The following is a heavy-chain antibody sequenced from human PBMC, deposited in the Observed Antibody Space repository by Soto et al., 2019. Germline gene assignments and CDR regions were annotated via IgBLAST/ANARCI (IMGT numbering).Heavy chain of an antibody. CDR2: ISSSSSYI. CDR1: GFTFSSYS. Sequence: EVQLVESGGGLVKPGGSLRLSCAASGFTFSSYSMNWVRQAPGKGLEWVSSISSSSSYIYYADSVKGRFTISRDNAKNSLYLQMNSLRAEETAVYYWARAISEVEGQLVRGYYYGMDVWGQGTTVTVSS. V-gene: IGHV3-21*01. D-gene: IGHD6-6*01. J-gene: IGHJ6*02. CDR3: ARAISEVEGQLVRGYYYGMDV.